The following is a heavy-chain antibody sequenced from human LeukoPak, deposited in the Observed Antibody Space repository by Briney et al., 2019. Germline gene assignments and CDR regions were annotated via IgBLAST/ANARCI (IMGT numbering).Heavy chain of an antibody. CDR3: ASTTYCSSTSCYGPGDAFDI. V-gene: IGHV4-34*01. CDR1: GGSFSGYY. CDR2: INHSGST. J-gene: IGHJ3*02. Sequence: SETLSLTCAVYGGSFSGYYWSWIRQPPGKGLEWIGEINHSGSTNYNPSLKSRVTISVDTSKNQFSLKLSSVTAADTAVYYCASTTYCSSTSCYGPGDAFDIWGQGTMVTVSS. D-gene: IGHD2-2*01.